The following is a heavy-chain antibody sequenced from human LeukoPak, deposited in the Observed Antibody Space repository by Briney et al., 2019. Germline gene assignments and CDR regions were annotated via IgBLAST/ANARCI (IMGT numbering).Heavy chain of an antibody. J-gene: IGHJ4*02. D-gene: IGHD2-15*01. CDR3: ARGDYRSGGSCLPSPSDY. CDR2: ISSSSSYT. CDR1: GFTFSNSG. V-gene: IGHV3-21*05. Sequence: GGSLRLSCAGSGFTFSNSGMNWVRQAPGKGLEWVSYISSSSSYTNYADSVKGRFTISRDNAKNSLYLQMNSLRAEDTAVYYCARGDYRSGGSCLPSPSDYWGQGTLVTVSS.